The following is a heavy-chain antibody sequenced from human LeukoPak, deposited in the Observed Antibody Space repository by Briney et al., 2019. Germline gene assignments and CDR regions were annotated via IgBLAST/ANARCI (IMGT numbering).Heavy chain of an antibody. D-gene: IGHD6-19*01. CDR3: ARGRSSGLGFDP. V-gene: IGHV4-34*01. Sequence: WIGEINHSGSTNYNPSLKSRVTISVDTSKNQFSLKLSSVTAADTAVYYCARGRSSGLGFDPWGQGTLVTVSS. CDR2: INHSGST. J-gene: IGHJ5*02.